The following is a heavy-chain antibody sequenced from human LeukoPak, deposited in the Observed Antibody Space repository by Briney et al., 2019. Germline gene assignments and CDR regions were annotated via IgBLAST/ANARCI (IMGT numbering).Heavy chain of an antibody. CDR1: GFSLSTSRLC. J-gene: IGHJ4*02. D-gene: IGHD5-18*01. Sequence: SCPTLVNTTQTLTLTCTFSGFSLSTSRLCVSWIRQPPGKALKWLARIDGDDDTYYSTSLKTRLTISKDTSKNQVVLTMTNMDPVDTATYYCARVDTAMNGFDYWGQGTLVTVSS. CDR3: ARVDTAMNGFDY. CDR2: IDGDDDT. V-gene: IGHV2-70*11.